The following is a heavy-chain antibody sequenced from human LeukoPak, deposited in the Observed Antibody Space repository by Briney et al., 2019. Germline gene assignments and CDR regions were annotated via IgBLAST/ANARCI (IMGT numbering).Heavy chain of an antibody. CDR3: ARDPQYYYDSKNAFDI. CDR2: INPNSGGT. V-gene: IGHV1-2*02. Sequence: ASVTVSCKASGYTFTGYYMHWVRQAPGQGLEWTGWINPNSGGTNYAQKFQGRVTMTRDTSISTAYMELSRLRSDDTAVYYCARDPQYYYDSKNAFDIWGQGTMVTVSS. CDR1: GYTFTGYY. D-gene: IGHD3-22*01. J-gene: IGHJ3*02.